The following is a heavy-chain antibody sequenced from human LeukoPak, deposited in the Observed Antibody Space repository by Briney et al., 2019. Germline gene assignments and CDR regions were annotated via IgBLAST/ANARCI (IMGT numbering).Heavy chain of an antibody. CDR2: IRYDGSNK. J-gene: IGHJ4*02. CDR3: ARAYYYDSRSRGNFDY. V-gene: IGHV3-30*02. D-gene: IGHD3-22*01. Sequence: GGSLRLSCAASGFTFSSYGMHWVRQAPGKGLEWVAFIRYDGSNKYYADSVKGRFTISRDKAKNSLYLQMNSLRAEDTAAYYCARAYYYDSRSRGNFDYWGQGTLVTVSS. CDR1: GFTFSSYG.